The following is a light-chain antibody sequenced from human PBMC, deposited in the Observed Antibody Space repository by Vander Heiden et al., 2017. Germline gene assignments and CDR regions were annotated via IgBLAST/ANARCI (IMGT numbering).Light chain of an antibody. Sequence: SYLLTKPPLLSVAPGQPARITCGGSNIGNKRGQWYQQEPGQAPVVVVYDDRGQPSGFPGRFYCSNSGNTATLAIGMVEAGDEDDYYYQVWSSNSDRPNWVFGGGTKLTVL. CDR2: DDR. CDR3: QVWSSNSDRPNWV. J-gene: IGLJ3*02. V-gene: IGLV3-21*02. CDR1: NIGNKR.